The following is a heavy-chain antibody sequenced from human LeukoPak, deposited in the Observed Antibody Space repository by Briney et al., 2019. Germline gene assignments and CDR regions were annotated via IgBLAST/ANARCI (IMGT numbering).Heavy chain of an antibody. V-gene: IGHV1-69*13. CDR2: IIPIFGAA. J-gene: IGHJ4*02. D-gene: IGHD5-24*01. CDR1: GGTFSSYA. CDR3: ARGTRKDSRDGYNF. Sequence: SVKVSCKASGGTFSSYAISWVRQAPGQGLEWMGGIIPIFGAANYAQKFQGRVTITADESTSTAYMELSSLRSEDTAVYYCARGTRKDSRDGYNFWGQGTLVTVSS.